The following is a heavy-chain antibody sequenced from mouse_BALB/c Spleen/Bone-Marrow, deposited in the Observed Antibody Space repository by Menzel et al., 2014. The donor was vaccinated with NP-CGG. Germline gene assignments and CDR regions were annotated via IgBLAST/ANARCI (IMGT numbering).Heavy chain of an antibody. V-gene: IGHV2-9*02. Sequence: VQLQQSGPGLVAPSQSLSITCTVSGFSLTSYGVHWIRQPPGKGLEWLGVIWAGGSANYKSALMSRLGISKDNSKSQVFLKMNSLQTDDTAMYYCARGGYGYDGTFAYWGQGTLVTVSA. CDR1: GFSLTSYG. D-gene: IGHD2-2*01. CDR2: IWAGGSA. CDR3: ARGGYGYDGTFAY. J-gene: IGHJ3*01.